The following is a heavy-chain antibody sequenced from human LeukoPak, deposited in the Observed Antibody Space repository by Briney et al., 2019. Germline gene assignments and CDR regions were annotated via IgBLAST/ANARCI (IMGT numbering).Heavy chain of an antibody. V-gene: IGHV1-69*06. CDR3: ARGRPTTSIAAAGVNWFDP. J-gene: IGHJ5*02. Sequence: SVKVSCKASGYSFTGYYMHWVRQAPGQGLEWMGGIIPIFGTANYAQKFQGRVTITADKSTSTAYMELSSLRSEDTAVYYCARGRPTTSIAAAGVNWFDPWGQGTLVTVSS. D-gene: IGHD6-13*01. CDR1: GYSFTGYY. CDR2: IIPIFGTA.